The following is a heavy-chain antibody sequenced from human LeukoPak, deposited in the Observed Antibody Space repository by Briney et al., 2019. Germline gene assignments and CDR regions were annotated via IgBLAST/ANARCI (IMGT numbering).Heavy chain of an antibody. J-gene: IGHJ4*02. V-gene: IGHV4-59*01. CDR1: GGSISSYY. D-gene: IGHD4-23*01. CDR2: IYYSGST. Sequence: PSETLSLTCTVSGGSISSYYWSWIRQPPGKGLEWIGYIYYSGSTNYNPSLKSRVTISVDTSKNQFSLKLSSVTAADTAVYYCARVPLRWYSFDYGGQGTLVTVSS. CDR3: ARVPLRWYSFDY.